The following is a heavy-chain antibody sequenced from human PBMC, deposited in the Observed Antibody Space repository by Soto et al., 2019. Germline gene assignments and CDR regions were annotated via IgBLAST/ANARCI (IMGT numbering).Heavy chain of an antibody. V-gene: IGHV3-30-3*01. D-gene: IGHD6-13*01. CDR3: ARSNRIAAAASLFDP. CDR2: ISYDGSNK. CDR1: GFPFSSYS. J-gene: IGHJ5*02. Sequence: GGSLRLSFSASGFPFSSYSMHWVRQAPGKGLEWVAVISYDGSNKYYADSVKGRFTISRDNSKNTLYLQMNSLRAEDTAVYYCARSNRIAAAASLFDPWGQGTLVNVSS.